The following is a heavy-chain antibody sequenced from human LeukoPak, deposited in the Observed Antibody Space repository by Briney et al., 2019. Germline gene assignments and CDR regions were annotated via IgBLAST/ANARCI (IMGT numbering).Heavy chain of an antibody. D-gene: IGHD1-26*01. CDR3: TRDSGSYYGWFDP. J-gene: IGHJ5*02. CDR1: GYTFSDYT. V-gene: IGHV1-2*02. Sequence: ASVKVSCKASGYTFSDYTIHWARQAPGQGLEWMGWMNPNRGDTKYPWKFEGRVTLTRDTSINTAYMELSRLRSDDTAVYYCTRDSGSYYGWFDPWGQGTLVTVSS. CDR2: MNPNRGDT.